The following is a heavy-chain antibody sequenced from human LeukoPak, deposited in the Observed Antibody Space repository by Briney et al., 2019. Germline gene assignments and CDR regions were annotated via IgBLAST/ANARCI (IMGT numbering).Heavy chain of an antibody. J-gene: IGHJ4*02. Sequence: SDTPSLTCTVSGGSIRRGSYYWSWIRQPAGKGLEWIGRIYTSGSTNYNPSLKSRVPISVDTSKNQFSLKLSSVTAADTAVYYCARTVVPAASFDYWGQGTLVTVSS. CDR1: GGSIRRGSYY. V-gene: IGHV4-61*02. CDR2: IYTSGST. CDR3: ARTVVPAASFDY. D-gene: IGHD2-2*01.